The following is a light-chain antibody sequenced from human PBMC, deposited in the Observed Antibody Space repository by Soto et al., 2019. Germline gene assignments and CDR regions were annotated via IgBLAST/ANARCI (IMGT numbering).Light chain of an antibody. CDR2: SNN. CDR3: AAWDDRMTGYV. V-gene: IGLV1-44*01. Sequence: QSVLTQPPSASGTPGQRVTISCSGSSSNIGSNIVNWYQQLPGTAPKVLIHSNNQRPSGVPDRFSGSKSGTSASLAISGLQAGDEADHHCAAWDDRMTGYVFGTGTKVTVL. CDR1: SSNIGSNI. J-gene: IGLJ1*01.